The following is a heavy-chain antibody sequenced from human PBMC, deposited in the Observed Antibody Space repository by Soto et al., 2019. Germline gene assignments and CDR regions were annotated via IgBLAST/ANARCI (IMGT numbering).Heavy chain of an antibody. Sequence: QEYLVESGGDLVKPGGSLRLSCAASGFSFSDYYMSWVRQAPGKGLEWILYIASSTGTIYYADSVKGRFTISSDSANNSLYLQMKSLRGDDTAVYYCVRRRDYLDVWGKGTTVTVSS. CDR1: GFSFSDYY. J-gene: IGHJ6*03. CDR3: VRRRDYLDV. V-gene: IGHV3-11*01. CDR2: IASSTGTI.